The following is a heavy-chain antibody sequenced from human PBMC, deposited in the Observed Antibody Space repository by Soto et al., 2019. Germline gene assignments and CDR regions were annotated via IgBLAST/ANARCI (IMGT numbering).Heavy chain of an antibody. J-gene: IGHJ4*02. CDR3: AIGILLRYFDWPFEY. D-gene: IGHD3-9*01. CDR1: GGTFTNYT. V-gene: IGHV1-69*06. Sequence: QVQLVQSGAEVKKPGSSVKVSCKASGGTFTNYTISWVRQAPGQGLEWMGGIIPMFGTTNHAQKFQGRVTINANKAPTTAHMELSSLRSEDTAVYYCAIGILLRYFDWPFEYWGQGTVVTVSS. CDR2: IIPMFGTT.